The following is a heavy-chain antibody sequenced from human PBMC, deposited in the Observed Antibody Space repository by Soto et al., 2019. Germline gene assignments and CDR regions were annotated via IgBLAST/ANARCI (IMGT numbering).Heavy chain of an antibody. V-gene: IGHV3-30*03. J-gene: IGHJ6*02. CDR1: GFTFSSYG. D-gene: IGHD1-1*01. CDR3: ARPLGWNDQYYGINV. Sequence: QVQLVESGGGVVQPGRSLRLSCAASGFTFSSYGMHWVRRAPGKGLEWVAVISYNGNNKYYADSVKGRFTISRDNSKNMVDLQMNNLTTDDTAVYYCARPLGWNDQYYGINVWGQGTTVSVSS. CDR2: ISYNGNNK.